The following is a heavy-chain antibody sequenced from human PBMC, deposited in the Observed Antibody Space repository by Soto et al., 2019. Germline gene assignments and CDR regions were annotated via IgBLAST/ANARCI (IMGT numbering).Heavy chain of an antibody. D-gene: IGHD2-15*01. CDR3: AKGLRGIVGLGGMDV. CDR2: ISYDGSNK. Sequence: GGSLRLSCAASGFTFSSYGMHWVRQAPGKGLEWVAVISYDGSNKYYADSVKGRFTISRDNSKNTLYLQMNSLRAEDTAVYYCAKGLRGIVGLGGMDVWGQGTTVTVSS. V-gene: IGHV3-30*18. J-gene: IGHJ6*02. CDR1: GFTFSSYG.